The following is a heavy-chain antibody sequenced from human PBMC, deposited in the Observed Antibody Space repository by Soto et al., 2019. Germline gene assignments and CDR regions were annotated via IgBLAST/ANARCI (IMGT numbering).Heavy chain of an antibody. CDR1: GGSISSYY. D-gene: IGHD6-13*01. CDR2: IYTSGST. Sequence: SETLSLTCTVSGGSISSYYWSWIRQPAGKGLEWTGRIYTSGSTNYNPSLKSRVTMSVDTSKNQFSLKLSSVTAADTAVYYCARAGVGGSWYSSGYYYYYGMDVWGQGTTVT. J-gene: IGHJ6*02. V-gene: IGHV4-4*07. CDR3: ARAGVGGSWYSSGYYYYYGMDV.